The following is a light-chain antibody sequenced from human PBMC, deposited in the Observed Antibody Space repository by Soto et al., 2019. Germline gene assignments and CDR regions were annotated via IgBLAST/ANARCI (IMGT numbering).Light chain of an antibody. J-gene: IGKJ1*01. Sequence: IVFPPYPGTPSLSPGERATPSCTALQSVSSSYLAWYQQKPGQAPRLLIYGASSRATGIPDRFSGSGSGTDFTLTISRLEPEDFAVYYCQQYGSSPPVTFGQGTKVDIK. V-gene: IGKV3-20*01. CDR3: QQYGSSPPVT. CDR2: GAS. CDR1: QSVSSSY.